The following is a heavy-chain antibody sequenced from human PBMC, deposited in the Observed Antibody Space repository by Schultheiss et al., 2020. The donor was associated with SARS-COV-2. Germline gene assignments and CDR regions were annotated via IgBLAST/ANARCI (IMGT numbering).Heavy chain of an antibody. Sequence: SETLSLTCSVSGVSISDGAYYWSWIRQHPGKGLEWIGYIDHSGSTSYNPSLKSRVFISGDSSKNQLSLKMTSLTAAGTAVYYCARVVTVPGFYGMDVWGQGTTVTVSS. D-gene: IGHD5-18*01. V-gene: IGHV4-31*03. CDR1: GVSISDGAYY. J-gene: IGHJ6*02. CDR2: IDHSGST. CDR3: ARVVTVPGFYGMDV.